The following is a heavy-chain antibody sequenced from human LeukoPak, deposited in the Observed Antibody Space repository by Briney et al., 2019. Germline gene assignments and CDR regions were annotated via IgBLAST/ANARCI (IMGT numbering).Heavy chain of an antibody. CDR2: INAGDDNT. CDR1: GYTVTNYT. CDR3: AIQQQLGRVGDY. J-gene: IGHJ4*02. V-gene: IGHV1-3*01. Sequence: GASVKVSCKASGYTVTNYTIHWVRQAPGQGLEWMGWINAGDDNTKYLQKFQGRVTITRDTSASTAYIELNSLRSEDTAVYYCAIQQQLGRVGDYWGQGTLVTVSS. D-gene: IGHD6-13*01.